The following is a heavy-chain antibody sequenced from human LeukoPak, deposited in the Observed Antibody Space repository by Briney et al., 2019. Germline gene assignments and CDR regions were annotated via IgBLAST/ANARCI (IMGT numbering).Heavy chain of an antibody. CDR3: ARAPKLTTIGTSLWFDP. D-gene: IGHD5-12*01. V-gene: IGHV1-8*01. CDR1: GHTFTSYD. CDR2: MNPNSGNT. Sequence: ASVKVSRKASGHTFTSYDINWVRQATGQGLEWMGWMNPNSGNTGYAQKFQGRVTMTRNTSISTAYMELSSLRSEDTAVYYCARAPKLTTIGTSLWFDPWGQGTLVTVSS. J-gene: IGHJ5*02.